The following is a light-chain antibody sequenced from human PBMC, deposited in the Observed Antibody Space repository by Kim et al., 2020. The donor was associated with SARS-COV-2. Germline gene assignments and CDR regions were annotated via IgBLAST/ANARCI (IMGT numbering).Light chain of an antibody. J-gene: IGLJ2*01. CDR1: KLGDKY. CDR2: QDS. CDR3: QAWDSSTVV. V-gene: IGLV3-1*01. Sequence: PGQTASLPCAGDKLGDKYSRWYQQKPGQSPVLVIYQDSKRPSGIPERFSGSNSGNTATLTISGTQAMDEADYYCQAWDSSTVVFGGGTQLTVL.